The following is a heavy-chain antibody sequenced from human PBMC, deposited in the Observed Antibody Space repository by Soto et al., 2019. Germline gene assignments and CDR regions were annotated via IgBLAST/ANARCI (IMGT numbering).Heavy chain of an antibody. Sequence: GGSLRLSCAASGFTFSSYAMSWVRQAPGKGLEWVSAISGSGGSTYYADPVKGRFTISRDNSKNTLYLQMNSLRAEDTAVYYCATLALLGYCSGGSCYAGWDYWGQGTLVTVSS. D-gene: IGHD2-15*01. CDR3: ATLALLGYCSGGSCYAGWDY. J-gene: IGHJ4*02. CDR2: ISGSGGST. CDR1: GFTFSSYA. V-gene: IGHV3-23*01.